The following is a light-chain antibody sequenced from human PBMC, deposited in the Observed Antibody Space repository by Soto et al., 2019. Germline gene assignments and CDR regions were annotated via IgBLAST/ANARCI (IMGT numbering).Light chain of an antibody. V-gene: IGLV4-60*02. CDR2: LEGSGSY. J-gene: IGLJ2*01. CDR1: SGHSSYS. Sequence: QSVLTQSSSASASLGYSVKLTCTLSSGHSSYSIEWHRQQPGQAPRYLMQLEGSGSYNKGSGVPDRCSGSSSGAALYLTISNLQFEDEANYYCETWDGNTRVFGGGTKLTVL. CDR3: ETWDGNTRV.